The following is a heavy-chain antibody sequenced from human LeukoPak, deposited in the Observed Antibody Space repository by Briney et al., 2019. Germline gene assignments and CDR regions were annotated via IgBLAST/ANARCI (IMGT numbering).Heavy chain of an antibody. CDR3: ARDFCSSGSCHEDY. Sequence: PGGSLRLSCAASGFTFSSYSMNWVRQAPGKGLEWVSYISSSSSTIYYADSVKGRFTISRDNAKNSLYLQMNSLRAEDTAVYYCARDFCSSGSCHEDYWGQGTLVTVSS. J-gene: IGHJ4*02. CDR2: ISSSSSTI. CDR1: GFTFSSYS. V-gene: IGHV3-48*01. D-gene: IGHD2-15*01.